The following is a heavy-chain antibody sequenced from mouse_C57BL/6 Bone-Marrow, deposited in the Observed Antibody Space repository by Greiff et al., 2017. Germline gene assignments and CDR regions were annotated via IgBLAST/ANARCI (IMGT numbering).Heavy chain of an antibody. D-gene: IGHD1-1*01. CDR3: ARIKRDYYPGAWFAY. Sequence: QVQLQQPGAELVKPGASVKLSCKASGYTFTSYWMHWVKQRPGRGLEWIGRIAPNSGGTKYNEKFKSKATLTVDKPSSTAYMQLSSLTSEDSAVYYCARIKRDYYPGAWFAYWGQGTLVTVSA. J-gene: IGHJ3*01. V-gene: IGHV1-72*01. CDR2: IAPNSGGT. CDR1: GYTFTSYW.